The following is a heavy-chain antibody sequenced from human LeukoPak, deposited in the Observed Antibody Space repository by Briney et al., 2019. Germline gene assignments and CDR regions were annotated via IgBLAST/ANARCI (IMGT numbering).Heavy chain of an antibody. V-gene: IGHV4-59*08. CDR1: GGSISSYY. CDR3: ARAYYYGSGTLYYFNY. D-gene: IGHD3-10*01. J-gene: IGHJ4*02. Sequence: SETLSLTCTVSGGSISSYYWSWIRQPPGKGLEWIGYIYYSGSTNYNPSLKSRVTISVDTSKNQFSLKLSSVTAADTAVYYCARAYYYGSGTLYYFNYWGQGTLVTVSS. CDR2: IYYSGST.